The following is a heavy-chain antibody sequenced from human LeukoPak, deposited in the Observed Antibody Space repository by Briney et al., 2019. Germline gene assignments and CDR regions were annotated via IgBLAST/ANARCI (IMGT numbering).Heavy chain of an antibody. J-gene: IGHJ4*02. CDR1: GGSISSTSYY. CDR2: IYYTGIS. Sequence: SETLSLTCTVSGGSISSTSYYWGWVRQPPGKGLEWIGTIYYTGISYYNPSLQSRVAISVDTSKNQFSLRLSSVTAADTAVYYCARAYDYAVFDYWGQGTLVTVSS. D-gene: IGHD4-17*01. V-gene: IGHV4-39*07. CDR3: ARAYDYAVFDY.